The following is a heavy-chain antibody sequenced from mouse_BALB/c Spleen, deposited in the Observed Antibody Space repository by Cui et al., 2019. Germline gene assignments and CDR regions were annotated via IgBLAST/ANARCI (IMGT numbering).Heavy chain of an antibody. V-gene: IGHV1-72*01. CDR3: ARYDYYGSSYFDY. D-gene: IGHD1-1*01. CDR2: IDPNSGGT. CDR1: GYTFTSYW. J-gene: IGHJ2*01. Sequence: VQLQPPGAEMAKPVASGMRCCKASGYTFTSYWMHWVKQRPGRGLEWIGRIDPNSGGTKYNEKFKSKATLTVDKPSSTAYMQLSSLTSEDSAVYYCARYDYYGSSYFDYWGQGTTLTVSS.